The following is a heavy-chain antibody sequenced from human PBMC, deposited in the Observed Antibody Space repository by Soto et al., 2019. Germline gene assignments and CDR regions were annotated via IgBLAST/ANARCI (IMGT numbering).Heavy chain of an antibody. Sequence: ESGGGVVQPGRSLRLSCAASGFTFSSYGMHWVRQAPGKGLEWVAVISYDGSNKYYADSVKGRFTISRDNSKNTLYLQMNSLRAEDTAVYYCAKDWGIAAADDYWGQGTLVTVSS. D-gene: IGHD6-13*01. CDR1: GFTFSSYG. CDR2: ISYDGSNK. J-gene: IGHJ4*02. CDR3: AKDWGIAAADDY. V-gene: IGHV3-30*18.